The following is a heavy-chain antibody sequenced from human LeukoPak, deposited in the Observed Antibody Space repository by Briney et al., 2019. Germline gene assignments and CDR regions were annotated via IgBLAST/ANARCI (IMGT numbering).Heavy chain of an antibody. CDR1: GGTFSSYA. J-gene: IGHJ5*02. D-gene: IGHD2-15*01. CDR3: ARRVGRCSGGSCNWFDP. V-gene: IGHV1-69*06. Sequence: SVKVSCKASGGTFSSYAISWVRQAPGQGLEWMGGIIPIFGTANYAQKFQGRVTITADKSTSTAYMELSSLRSEDTAVYYCARRVGRCSGGSCNWFDPWGQGTLVTVSS. CDR2: IIPIFGTA.